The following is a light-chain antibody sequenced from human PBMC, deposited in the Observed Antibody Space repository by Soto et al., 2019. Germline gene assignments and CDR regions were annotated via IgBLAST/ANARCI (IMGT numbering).Light chain of an antibody. V-gene: IGKV3-20*01. CDR3: QQYGSSPRT. CDR2: GAS. CDR1: QSVYSS. Sequence: ETVMTQSPATLSVSPGERATLSCRASQSVYSSLAWYQQKPGQAPRLLIYGASSRATGIPERFSGSGYGTDFTLTISRMENEDFAVYYCQQYGSSPRTFGQGTKVDIK. J-gene: IGKJ1*01.